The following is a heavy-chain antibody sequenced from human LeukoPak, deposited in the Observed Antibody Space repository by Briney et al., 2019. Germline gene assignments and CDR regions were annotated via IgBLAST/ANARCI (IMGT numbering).Heavy chain of an antibody. Sequence: TGGSLRLSCAASGFTLSRNDIHWVRQAIGKGLEWVSGIRTTGDTYYPDSVKGRFTISRENAKNSLYLQMNSLGAGDTAVYYCARGTVAGAYWYFGLWGRGTLVTVSS. V-gene: IGHV3-13*04. D-gene: IGHD6-19*01. CDR3: ARGTVAGAYWYFGL. J-gene: IGHJ2*01. CDR2: IRTTGDT. CDR1: GFTLSRND.